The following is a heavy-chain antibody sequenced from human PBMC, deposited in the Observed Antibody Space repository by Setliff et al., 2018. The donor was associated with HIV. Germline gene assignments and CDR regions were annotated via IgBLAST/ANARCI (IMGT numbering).Heavy chain of an antibody. CDR3: ATHASTVQDAMDV. J-gene: IGHJ6*02. CDR1: GGSISSTIYH. D-gene: IGHD4-4*01. V-gene: IGHV4-39*01. CDR2: IHSSGIT. Sequence: PSDTLSLTCTVSGGSISSTIYHWVWIRQPPGKGLEWIGNIHSSGITYYKPSLKSRLTISLDTSKNQFSLKLSSVTAADTAVYYCATHASTVQDAMDVWGQGTTVTVS.